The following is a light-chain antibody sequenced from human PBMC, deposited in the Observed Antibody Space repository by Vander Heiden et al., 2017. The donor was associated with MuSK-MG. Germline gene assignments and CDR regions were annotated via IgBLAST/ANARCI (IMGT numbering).Light chain of an antibody. J-gene: IGKJ5*01. V-gene: IGKV1-5*01. Sequence: DIQMTQSPSTLSASIGDRVTLTCRASQSIGTWLAWYQQKPGKAPNLLIYVASNLESGVPSRFSGSGSGTEFTLTISNLQPDDFATYYCQQCHSYPITFGQGTRLEIK. CDR2: VAS. CDR1: QSIGTW. CDR3: QQCHSYPIT.